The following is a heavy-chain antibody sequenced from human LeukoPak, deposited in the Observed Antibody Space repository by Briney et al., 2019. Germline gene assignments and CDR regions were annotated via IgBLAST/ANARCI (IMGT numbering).Heavy chain of an antibody. CDR1: GYSFISYW. CDR2: IYPDDSDT. J-gene: IGHJ4*02. D-gene: IGHD3-22*01. Sequence: GESLKISCQGSGYSFISYWIGWARQMPGKGLEWMGIIYPDDSDTRYSPSFQGQVTISADKSIRTAYLQWSSLKASDTAMYYCARLGANYYDSSGYPGYWGQGTLVTVSS. V-gene: IGHV5-51*01. CDR3: ARLGANYYDSSGYPGY.